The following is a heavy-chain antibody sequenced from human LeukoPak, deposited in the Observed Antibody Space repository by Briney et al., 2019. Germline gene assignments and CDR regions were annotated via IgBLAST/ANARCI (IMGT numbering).Heavy chain of an antibody. J-gene: IGHJ6*03. CDR2: INSDGSST. CDR3: ACGYYMDV. Sequence: GGSLRLSCAASGFTFSSYWMHWVRQAPGKGLVWVSRINSDGSSTNSADSVKGRFTISRDNAENTLYLQMHSLRAEDTAVYYCACGYYMDVWGKGTTVTVSS. CDR1: GFTFSSYW. V-gene: IGHV3-74*01.